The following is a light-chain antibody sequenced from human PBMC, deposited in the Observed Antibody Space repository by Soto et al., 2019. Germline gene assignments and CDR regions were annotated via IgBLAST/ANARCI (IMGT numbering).Light chain of an antibody. J-gene: IGKJ1*01. Sequence: EIVLTQSPGTLSLSPGERATLSCRASRTISNSYSAWYQQKPGQAPRLLIYGASTRATGIPERFSSSGSGTDFTLTISRLEPGDFAVYYCQVYGDSSPTFGQGTKVEIK. V-gene: IGKV3-20*01. CDR3: QVYGDSSPT. CDR1: RTISNSY. CDR2: GAS.